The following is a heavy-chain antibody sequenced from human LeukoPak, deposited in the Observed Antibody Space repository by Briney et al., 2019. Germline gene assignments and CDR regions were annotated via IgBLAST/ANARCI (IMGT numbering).Heavy chain of an antibody. J-gene: IGHJ4*02. CDR3: ARVIYSSSSRALDY. Sequence: GGSLRLSCAASGFTFSSYSMNWVRQAPGKGLEWVSSISSSSSYIYYADSVKGRFTISRDNARNSLYLQMNSLRAEDTAVYYCARVIYSSSSRALDYWGQGTLVTVSS. CDR1: GFTFSSYS. V-gene: IGHV3-21*01. D-gene: IGHD6-6*01. CDR2: ISSSSSYI.